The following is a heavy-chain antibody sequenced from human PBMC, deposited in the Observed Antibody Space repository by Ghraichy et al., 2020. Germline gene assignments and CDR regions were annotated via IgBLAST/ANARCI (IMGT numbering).Heavy chain of an antibody. Sequence: GGSLRLSCAASGFTFSSYAMSWVRQAPGKGLEWVSAISGSGGSTYYADSVKGRFTISRDNSKNTLYLQMNSLRAEDTAVYYCANYDENPFDAFDIWGQGTMVTVSS. CDR3: ANYDENPFDAFDI. CDR2: ISGSGGST. D-gene: IGHD3-16*01. CDR1: GFTFSSYA. J-gene: IGHJ3*02. V-gene: IGHV3-23*01.